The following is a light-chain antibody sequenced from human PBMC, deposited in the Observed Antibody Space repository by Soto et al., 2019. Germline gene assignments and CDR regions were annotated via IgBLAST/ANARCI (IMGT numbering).Light chain of an antibody. J-gene: IGKJ1*01. V-gene: IGKV1-5*01. CDR2: DAS. Sequence: DIQMTQSPSTLSASVGDRVTITCRASQSISSWLAWYQQKPGKATKLLIYDASSLESGVPSRFSGSGSGTEFTLTISSLQPYDFATYYCQQDNSYSGTFGQGTKVEIK. CDR1: QSISSW. CDR3: QQDNSYSGT.